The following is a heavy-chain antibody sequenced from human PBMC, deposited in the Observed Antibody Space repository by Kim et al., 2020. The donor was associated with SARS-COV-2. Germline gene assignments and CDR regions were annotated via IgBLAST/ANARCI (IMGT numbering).Heavy chain of an antibody. V-gene: IGHV3-48*02. D-gene: IGHD3-22*01. J-gene: IGHJ4*02. CDR3: ARVPYDSSGYYYEYYFDY. Sequence: KGRLPISRNNAKNALYLKMNSLRDEDTAVYYCARVPYDSSGYYYEYYFDYWGQGTLVTVSS.